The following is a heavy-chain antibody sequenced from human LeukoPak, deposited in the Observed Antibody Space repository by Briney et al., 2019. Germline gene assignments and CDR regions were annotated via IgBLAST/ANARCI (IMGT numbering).Heavy chain of an antibody. Sequence: GGSLRLSCAASGFTFSSYSVNWVRQAPGKGLEWVSYISSSSSTIYYADSVKGRFTITRDNAKNSLYLQMNSLRAEDTAVYYCARVGVTAGDYWGQGTLVTVSS. V-gene: IGHV3-48*01. CDR1: GFTFSSYS. CDR3: ARVGVTAGDY. J-gene: IGHJ4*02. D-gene: IGHD1-14*01. CDR2: ISSSSSTI.